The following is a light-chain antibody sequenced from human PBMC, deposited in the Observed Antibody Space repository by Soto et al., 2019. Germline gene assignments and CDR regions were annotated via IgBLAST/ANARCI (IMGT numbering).Light chain of an antibody. CDR3: QAWDSSIAV. CDR2: QHS. J-gene: IGLJ3*02. Sequence: SYELTQPPSVSVSPGQTASITCSGDKLGNEYVFWYQQRPGQSPVLVIYQHSMRPSGISARFSGSTSGNTATLTISGTQTADGADYYCQAWDSSIAVFGGGTKVTVL. V-gene: IGLV3-1*01. CDR1: KLGNEY.